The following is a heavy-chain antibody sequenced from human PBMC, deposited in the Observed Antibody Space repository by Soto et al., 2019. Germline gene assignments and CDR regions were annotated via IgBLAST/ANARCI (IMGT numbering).Heavy chain of an antibody. J-gene: IGHJ4*02. D-gene: IGHD5-18*01. CDR3: ARRNVDTAMVDY. CDR2: MYYSGRT. Sequence: PSETLSLTCTVSGGSISSSSYYWGWIRQPPGKGLGWIGSMYYSGRTYYNPSLKSRVTISVDTSKNQFSLKLSSVTAADTAVYYCARRNVDTAMVDYWGQGTLVTVSS. CDR1: GGSISSSSYY. V-gene: IGHV4-39*01.